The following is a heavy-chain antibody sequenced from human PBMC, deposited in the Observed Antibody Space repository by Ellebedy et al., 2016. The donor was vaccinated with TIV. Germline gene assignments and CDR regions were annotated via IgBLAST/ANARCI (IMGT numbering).Heavy chain of an antibody. V-gene: IGHV1-18*01. CDR1: GYTFTSYG. Sequence: ASVKVSXKASGYTFTSYGISWVRQAPGQGLEWMGWISTYNGNTNYAQKLQGRVTMTTDTSTSTAYMELRSLRSDDTAVYYCAREGSWYSSSWSDYWGQGTLVTVSS. CDR3: AREGSWYSSSWSDY. CDR2: ISTYNGNT. D-gene: IGHD6-13*01. J-gene: IGHJ4*02.